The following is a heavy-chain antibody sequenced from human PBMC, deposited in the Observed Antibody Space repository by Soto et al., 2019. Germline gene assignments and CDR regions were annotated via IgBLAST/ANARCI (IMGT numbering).Heavy chain of an antibody. V-gene: IGHV1-69*01. CDR3: ARXGSSSVQYYYYYYGMDV. Sequence: GAFMKVSCKASGVPFRSYAFSWVRHALGPGLDWMGGIIPIFGTANDAKKFPGRVTDTADESTSTAYMELSSLRSEDTAVYYRARXGSSSVQYYYYYYGMDVWGQGTTVTVSS. J-gene: IGHJ6*02. CDR2: IIPIFGTA. D-gene: IGHD6-6*01. CDR1: GVPFRSYA.